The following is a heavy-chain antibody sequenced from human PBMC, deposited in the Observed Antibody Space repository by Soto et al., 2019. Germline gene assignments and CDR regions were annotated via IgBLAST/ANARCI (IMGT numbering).Heavy chain of an antibody. J-gene: IGHJ5*02. CDR3: AARITVFGLLIPPFDP. CDR2: INHSGST. Sequence: SETLSLTCAVYGGSFSGYYWSWIRQPPGKGLEWIGEINHSGSTNYNPSLKSRVTISVDTSKNQFSLKLSSVTAADTAIYYCAARITVFGLLIPPFDPWGQGTQVTVSS. D-gene: IGHD3-3*01. CDR1: GGSFSGYY. V-gene: IGHV4-34*01.